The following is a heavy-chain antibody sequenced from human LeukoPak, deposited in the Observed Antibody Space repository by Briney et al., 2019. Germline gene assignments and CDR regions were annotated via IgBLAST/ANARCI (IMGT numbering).Heavy chain of an antibody. V-gene: IGHV1-69*05. Sequence: GASVKVSCKASGGTFSSYAISWVRQAPGQGLEWMGGIIPIFGTANYAQKFQGRLTMTRDMSTSTVYMELSSLRSEDTAFYYCARDNDFDYWGQGTLVTVSS. CDR3: ARDNDFDY. CDR1: GGTFSSYA. J-gene: IGHJ4*02. D-gene: IGHD2-8*01. CDR2: IIPIFGTA.